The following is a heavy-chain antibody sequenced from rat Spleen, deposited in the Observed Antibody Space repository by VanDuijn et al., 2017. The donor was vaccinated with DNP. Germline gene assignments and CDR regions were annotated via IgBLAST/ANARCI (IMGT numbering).Heavy chain of an antibody. Sequence: EVQLVESGGGLVQPGRSLKLSCVASGFTFSSYWMYWIRQAPGKGLEWVASITSSGGDSYYPDSVKGRFTISRDNAKNTLYLQMNSLRSEDTATYYCASPTTFAYWGQGTLVTVSS. CDR3: ASPTTFAY. D-gene: IGHD1-4*01. J-gene: IGHJ3*01. V-gene: IGHV5-58*01. CDR1: GFTFSSYW. CDR2: ITSSGGDS.